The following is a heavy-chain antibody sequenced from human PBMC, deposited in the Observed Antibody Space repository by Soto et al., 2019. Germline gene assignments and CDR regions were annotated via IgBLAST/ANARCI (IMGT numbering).Heavy chain of an antibody. J-gene: IGHJ4*02. CDR3: AKDSDYGGAHTIDY. D-gene: IGHD4-17*01. Sequence: GGSLRLSCAASGFTFSSYGMHWVRQAPGKGLEWVAVISYDGSNKYYADSVKGRFTISRDNSKNTLYLQMNSLRAEDTAVYYCAKDSDYGGAHTIDYWGQGTLVTVSS. CDR2: ISYDGSNK. V-gene: IGHV3-30*18. CDR1: GFTFSSYG.